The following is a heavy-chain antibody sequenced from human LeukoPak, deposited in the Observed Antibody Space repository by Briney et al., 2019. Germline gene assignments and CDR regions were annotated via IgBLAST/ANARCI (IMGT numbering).Heavy chain of an antibody. D-gene: IGHD5-12*01. V-gene: IGHV1-8*01. CDR1: GYTFTSYD. CDR2: MNPNSGNT. Sequence: ASVKVSYKASGYTFTSYDINWVRQATGQGLEWMGWMNPNSGNTGYAQKFQGRVTMTRNTSISTAYMELSSLRSEDTAVYYCARGRIVATLLYYFDYWGQGTLVTVSS. CDR3: ARGRIVATLLYYFDY. J-gene: IGHJ4*02.